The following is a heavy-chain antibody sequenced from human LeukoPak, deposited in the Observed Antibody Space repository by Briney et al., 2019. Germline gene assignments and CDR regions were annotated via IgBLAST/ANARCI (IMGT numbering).Heavy chain of an antibody. J-gene: IGHJ6*03. CDR2: LSGSGGST. CDR1: GFSFSSYA. D-gene: IGHD3-16*02. Sequence: GGSLRLSCAASGFSFSSYAMSWVRQAPGKGLEWVSALSGSGGSTYYADSVKGRFTISRDNSKNTLYLQMNSLRAEDTAVYYCAKVSSTYYYYMDVWGKGTTVTVSS. CDR3: AKVSSTYYYYMDV. V-gene: IGHV3-23*01.